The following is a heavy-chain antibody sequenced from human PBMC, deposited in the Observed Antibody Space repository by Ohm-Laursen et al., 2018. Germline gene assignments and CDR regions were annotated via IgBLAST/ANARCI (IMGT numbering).Heavy chain of an antibody. D-gene: IGHD5-24*01. J-gene: IGHJ3*02. Sequence: SSVKVSCKASGGTFSSYAISWVRQAPGQGLEWMGGIIPIFGTANYAQKFQGRVTITADEPTSTAYMELSSLRSEDTAVYYCARVVDGYNSIPAFDIWGQGTMVTVSS. CDR2: IIPIFGTA. CDR1: GGTFSSYA. V-gene: IGHV1-69*01. CDR3: ARVVDGYNSIPAFDI.